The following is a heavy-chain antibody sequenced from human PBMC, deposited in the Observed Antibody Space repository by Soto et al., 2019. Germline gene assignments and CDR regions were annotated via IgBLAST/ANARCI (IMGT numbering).Heavy chain of an antibody. Sequence: LSLTCTVSGGSARRVGYYRTWIPPHPVRGLEGIAYIYYSGTPFSNPSLKSRLPISLDTPKNQFSLNLTSVTAADTAVYYCSRGAADYGDAFAIWGQGTMVIGSS. J-gene: IGHJ3*02. CDR3: SRGAADYGDAFAI. CDR2: IYYSGTP. CDR1: GGSARRVGYY. V-gene: IGHV4-31*03. D-gene: IGHD4-17*01.